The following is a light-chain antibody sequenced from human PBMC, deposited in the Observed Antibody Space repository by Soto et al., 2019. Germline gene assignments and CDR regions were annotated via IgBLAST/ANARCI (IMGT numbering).Light chain of an antibody. J-gene: IGLJ2*01. CDR2: EVN. CDR1: SSDVGGYNY. V-gene: IGLV2-8*01. Sequence: QSALTQPPSASGSPGQSVTISCTGTSSDVGGYNYVSWYQQHPGKAPKLMIYEVNKRPSGVPDRFSGSKSGNTASLTVSGLQAEDEADYYCSSHAGSNLVVLGGGTKLTDL. CDR3: SSHAGSNLVV.